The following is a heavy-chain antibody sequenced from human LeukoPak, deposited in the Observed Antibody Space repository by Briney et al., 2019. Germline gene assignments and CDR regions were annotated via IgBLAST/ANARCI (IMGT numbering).Heavy chain of an antibody. D-gene: IGHD1-1*01. Sequence: SQTLSLTCAISGDIVSRNSAAWNWIRQSPSRGLEWLGRTYYRSKWYNDYAVSVKSRIVINPDTSKNQFSLQLSSVTPEDTAVYYCTRDGIRVLDYWGQGILVTVSS. CDR1: GDIVSRNSAA. CDR3: TRDGIRVLDY. CDR2: TYYRSKWYN. J-gene: IGHJ4*02. V-gene: IGHV6-1*01.